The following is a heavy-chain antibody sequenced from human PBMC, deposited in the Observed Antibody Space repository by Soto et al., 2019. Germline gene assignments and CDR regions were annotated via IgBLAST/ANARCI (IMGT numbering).Heavy chain of an antibody. V-gene: IGHV3-23*01. CDR3: AKGPHYYGSGSYSPDPVY. CDR1: GFTFSSYA. J-gene: IGHJ4*02. Sequence: HPGGYLRLSCAASGFTFSSYAMSWVRQAPGKGLEWVSAISGSGGSTYYADSVKGRFTISRDNSKNTLYLQMNSLRAEDTAVYYCAKGPHYYGSGSYSPDPVYWGQGTLVTVSS. D-gene: IGHD3-10*01. CDR2: ISGSGGST.